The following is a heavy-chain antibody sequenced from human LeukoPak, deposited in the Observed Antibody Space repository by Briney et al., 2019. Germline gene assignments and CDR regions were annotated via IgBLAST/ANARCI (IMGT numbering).Heavy chain of an antibody. CDR1: GFTFSSHG. Sequence: GRSLRLPCAASGFTFSSHGMHWVRQAPGQGLELVAVIWYDGSNKYYADSVKGRFTNSRDNSKNTLYLQMNSLRAEDTAVYYCARNDKGNSYGYSIDYWGQGTLVTVSS. J-gene: IGHJ4*02. CDR3: ARNDKGNSYGYSIDY. CDR2: IWYDGSNK. D-gene: IGHD5-18*01. V-gene: IGHV3-33*01.